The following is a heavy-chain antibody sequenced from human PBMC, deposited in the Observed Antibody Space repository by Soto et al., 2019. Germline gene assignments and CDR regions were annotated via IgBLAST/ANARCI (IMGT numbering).Heavy chain of an antibody. V-gene: IGHV1-69*13. CDR2: IIPIFGTA. CDR3: ARDYGRACSGGSCYLWYLDY. D-gene: IGHD2-15*01. CDR1: GGTFTNYA. Sequence: SVKVSCKASGGTFTNYAFSWVRQAPGQGLEWMGGIIPIFGTANYAQKFQGRVTITADESTSTAYMELSSLRSEDTAVYYCARDYGRACSGGSCYLWYLDYWGQGTLVTVS. J-gene: IGHJ4*02.